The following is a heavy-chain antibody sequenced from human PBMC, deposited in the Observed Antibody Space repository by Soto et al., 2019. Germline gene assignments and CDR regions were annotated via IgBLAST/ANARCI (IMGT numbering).Heavy chain of an antibody. D-gene: IGHD3-3*01. Sequence: EVQLVESGGGLVQPGRSLRVSCAASGFSFDDYAMHWVRQAPGKGLEWVSGISWNSGNIGYADSVKGRFTISRDNAKNSLYMQMNSLKPDDTVLYYCAKAIRSGFYGFFFDYRGQGTLVTVSS. CDR1: GFSFDDYA. J-gene: IGHJ4*02. CDR2: ISWNSGNI. V-gene: IGHV3-9*01. CDR3: AKAIRSGFYGFFFDY.